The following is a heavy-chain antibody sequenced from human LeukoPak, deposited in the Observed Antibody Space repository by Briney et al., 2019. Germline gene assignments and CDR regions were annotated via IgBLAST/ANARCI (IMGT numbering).Heavy chain of an antibody. J-gene: IGHJ4*02. CDR1: GYTFSAYY. D-gene: IGHD4-4*01. Sequence: ASVKVSCKASGYTFSAYYMHWVRQAPGRGLEWMGWINPNSGGTNYAQKFQGRVTMTRDTSISTAYMELTRLRSDDTAVYYCARLNEMTTVRFGDYWGQGTLVTVSS. CDR3: ARLNEMTTVRFGDY. CDR2: INPNSGGT. V-gene: IGHV1-2*02.